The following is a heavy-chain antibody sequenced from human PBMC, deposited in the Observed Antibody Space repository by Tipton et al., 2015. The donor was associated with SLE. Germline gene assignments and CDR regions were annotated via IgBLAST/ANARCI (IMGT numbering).Heavy chain of an antibody. CDR1: GGSISSGSYY. Sequence: TLSLTCTVSGGSISSGSYYWSWIRQPPGKGLEWIWEINHSGSTNYNPSLKSRVTISLDRSKNQFSLKLSSVTAADTAVYYCVRRGIAVAGTHYWGQGTLVTVSS. J-gene: IGHJ4*02. D-gene: IGHD6-19*01. V-gene: IGHV4-39*07. CDR3: VRRGIAVAGTHY. CDR2: INHSGST.